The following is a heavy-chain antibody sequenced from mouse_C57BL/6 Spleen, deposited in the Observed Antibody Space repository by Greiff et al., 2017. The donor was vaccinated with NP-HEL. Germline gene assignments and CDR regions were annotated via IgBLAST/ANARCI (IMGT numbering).Heavy chain of an antibody. V-gene: IGHV1-81*01. J-gene: IGHJ4*01. CDR2: IYPRSGNT. CDR1: GYTFTSYG. D-gene: IGHD1-1*01. CDR3: ASSATVVGYYAMDY. Sequence: VQLQQSGAELARPGASVKLSCKASGYTFTSYGISWVKQRTGQGLEWIGEIYPRSGNTYYNEKFKGKATLTADKSSSTAYMALRSLTSEDSAVYFCASSATVVGYYAMDYWGQGTSVTVSA.